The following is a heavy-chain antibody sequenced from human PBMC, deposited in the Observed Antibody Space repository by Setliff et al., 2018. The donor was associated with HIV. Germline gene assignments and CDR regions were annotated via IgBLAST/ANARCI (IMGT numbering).Heavy chain of an antibody. V-gene: IGHV4-39*01. D-gene: IGHD2-15*01. CDR3: AGPRGYCSGGTCHFWYFDL. Sequence: TVSGGSISSSTYYWGWIRQPPGKGLEWIGTISYSGSTYYNPSLKSRVIISVDTSKNQFSLKLSSVTAADTAVYYCAGPRGYCSGGTCHFWYFDLWGRGTLVTVSS. CDR1: GGSISSSTYY. CDR2: ISYSGST. J-gene: IGHJ2*01.